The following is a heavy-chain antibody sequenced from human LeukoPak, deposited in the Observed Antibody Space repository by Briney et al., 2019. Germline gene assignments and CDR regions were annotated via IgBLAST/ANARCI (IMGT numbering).Heavy chain of an antibody. CDR3: AKEMTTVTTFSLDY. CDR2: ISYDGSNK. J-gene: IGHJ4*02. Sequence: GGSLRLSCAASGFTFSSYGMHWVRQAPGKGLGWVAVISYDGSNKYYADSVKGRFTISRDNSKNTLYLQMNSLRAEDTAVYYCAKEMTTVTTFSLDYWGQGTLVTVSS. CDR1: GFTFSSYG. D-gene: IGHD4-17*01. V-gene: IGHV3-30*18.